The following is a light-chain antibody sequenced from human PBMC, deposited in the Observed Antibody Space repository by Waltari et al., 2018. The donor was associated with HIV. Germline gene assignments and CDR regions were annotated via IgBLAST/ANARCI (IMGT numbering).Light chain of an antibody. Sequence: QSALTQPASVSGSPGQSVTISCTATTSDFGRYNYVSWYQQHPGNVPKVIIYEVTSRPSGVPHRFSGSRSGSTASLTISGLQAEDEAVYYCSTHTTTDTLMFGGGTKLTVL. CDR3: STHTTTDTLM. J-gene: IGLJ3*02. V-gene: IGLV2-14*03. CDR2: EVT. CDR1: TSDFGRYNY.